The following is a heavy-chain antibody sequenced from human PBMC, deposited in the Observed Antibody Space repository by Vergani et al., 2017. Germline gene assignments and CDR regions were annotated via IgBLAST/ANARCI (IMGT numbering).Heavy chain of an antibody. J-gene: IGHJ4*02. CDR2: IRSKAYGGTT. CDR1: GFTFGDYA. V-gene: IGHV3-49*03. D-gene: IGHD3-10*01. CDR3: TSTMVRGVIIYYFDY. Sequence: EVQLVESGGGLVQPGGSLRLSCAASGFTFGDYAMSWFRQAPGKGLEWVGFIRSKAYGGTTEYAASVKGRFTISRDDSKSIAYLQMNSLKTEDTAVYYCTSTMVRGVIIYYFDYWGQGTLVTVSS.